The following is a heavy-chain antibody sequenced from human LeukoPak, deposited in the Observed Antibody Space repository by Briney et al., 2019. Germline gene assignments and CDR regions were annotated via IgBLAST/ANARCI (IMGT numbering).Heavy chain of an antibody. V-gene: IGHV4-59*02. D-gene: IGHD1-7*01. J-gene: IGHJ3*02. Sequence: SETLSLTCTVSGGSVSSHYWYWIRQPPGKGLEWIGYTYVSGSTNYNPSLKSRVTISVDTSKNQFSLKLSSVTAADTAVYYCARLRAGWNYYAFDIWGQGTMVTVSS. CDR2: TYVSGST. CDR1: GGSVSSHY. CDR3: ARLRAGWNYYAFDI.